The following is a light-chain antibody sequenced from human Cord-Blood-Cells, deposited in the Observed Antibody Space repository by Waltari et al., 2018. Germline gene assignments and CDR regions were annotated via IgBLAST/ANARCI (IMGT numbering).Light chain of an antibody. V-gene: IGKV1-39*01. CDR1: HSISSN. Sequence: DIQMTQSPSSLSASVGDRVTITCRVSHSISSNLNWYQQKPGKAPKLLIYAASSLQSGVPSRFSGSGSGTDFTRAISSLQPEDFATYYCQQSYSTPFTFGPGTKVDIK. CDR3: QQSYSTPFT. CDR2: AAS. J-gene: IGKJ3*01.